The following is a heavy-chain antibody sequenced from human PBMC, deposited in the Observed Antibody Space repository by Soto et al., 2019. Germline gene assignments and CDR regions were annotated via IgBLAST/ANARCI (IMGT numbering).Heavy chain of an antibody. CDR1: GYTFTSYA. V-gene: IGHV1-3*01. J-gene: IGHJ1*01. CDR3: ARDHPSSGPFQH. CDR2: INAGNGNT. D-gene: IGHD5-12*01. Sequence: GASVKVSCKASGYTFTSYAMHWVRQAPGQRLEWMGWINAGNGNTKYSQKFQGRVTITRDTSASTAYMELSSLRSEDTAVYYCARDHPSSGPFQHWGQGTLVTVS.